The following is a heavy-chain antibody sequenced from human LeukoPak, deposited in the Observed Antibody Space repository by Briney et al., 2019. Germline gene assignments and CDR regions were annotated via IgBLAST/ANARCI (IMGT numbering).Heavy chain of an antibody. D-gene: IGHD6-13*01. CDR1: SASISSYY. V-gene: IGHV4-4*07. CDR2: IYTSGST. Sequence: TSETLSLTCTVSSASISSYYWSWLRQPAGKGLECIGRIYTSGSTNYNPSLKSRVTMSVDTSKNQFSLKLSTVTAADTAVYYCARAAAGIPYYFDYWGQGTLVTVSS. CDR3: ARAAAGIPYYFDY. J-gene: IGHJ4*02.